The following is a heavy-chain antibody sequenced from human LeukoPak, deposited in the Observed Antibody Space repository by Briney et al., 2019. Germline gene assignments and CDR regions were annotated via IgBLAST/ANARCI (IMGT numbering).Heavy chain of an antibody. J-gene: IGHJ6*02. CDR2: IRYDGSNK. CDR1: GFTFSSYG. CDR3: AKGTNPYYYYGMDV. Sequence: GGSLRLSCAASGFTFSSYGMHWVRQAPGKGLEWVAFIRYDGSNKYYADSVKGRFTISRDNSRNTLYLQMSSLRAEDTAVYYCAKGTNPYYYYGMDVWGQGTTVTVSS. V-gene: IGHV3-30*02.